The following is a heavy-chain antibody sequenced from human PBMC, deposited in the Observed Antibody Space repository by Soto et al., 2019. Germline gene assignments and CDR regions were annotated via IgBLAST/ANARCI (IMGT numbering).Heavy chain of an antibody. CDR1: GGSISGYY. J-gene: IGHJ4*02. D-gene: IGHD2-15*01. CDR3: AAAPRY. V-gene: IGHV4-59*01. Sequence: SETLSLTCSVSGGSISGYYWSWIRQTPEKGLEWIGYIYYSGSTNYNPSLKSRVTILTDMSKNQFSLEVTSVTAADTAVYYCAAAPRYWGQGILVTVSS. CDR2: IYYSGST.